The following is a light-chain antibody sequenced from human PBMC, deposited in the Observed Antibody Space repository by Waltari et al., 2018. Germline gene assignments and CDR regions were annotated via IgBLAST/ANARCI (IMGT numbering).Light chain of an antibody. CDR1: RRDVGPYNI. V-gene: IGLV2-23*01. Sequence: QSALTQPASVSGSPGQSISIPCIGTRRDVGPYNIVSWYQHHPGKAPKLIVFEASKRPSGVSNRFSGSKAANTASLIISGLQADDEADYYCCLYAGSGSWVFGGGTKVTVI. CDR3: CLYAGSGSWV. CDR2: EAS. J-gene: IGLJ3*02.